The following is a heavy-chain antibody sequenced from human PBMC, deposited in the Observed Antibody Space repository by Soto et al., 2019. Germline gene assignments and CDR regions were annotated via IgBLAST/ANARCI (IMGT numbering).Heavy chain of an antibody. CDR3: AREGYCSGGSCYPSYYYYYYMDV. D-gene: IGHD2-15*01. V-gene: IGHV4-34*01. J-gene: IGHJ6*03. CDR2: INHSGST. CDR1: GGSFICYY. Sequence: SETLCLTCAVYGGSFICYYWSWIRQPPGKGLEWIGEINHSGSTNYNPSLKSRVTISVDTSKNQFSLKLSSVTAADTAVYYCAREGYCSGGSCYPSYYYYYYMDVWGKGTTVTVSS.